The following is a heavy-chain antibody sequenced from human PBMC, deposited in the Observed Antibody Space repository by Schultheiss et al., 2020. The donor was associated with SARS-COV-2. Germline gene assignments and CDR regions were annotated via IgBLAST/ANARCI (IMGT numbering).Heavy chain of an antibody. CDR1: GGSFSGYY. D-gene: IGHD5-18*01. CDR2: IYYSGST. V-gene: IGHV4-59*01. Sequence: SETLSLTCAVYGGSFSGYYWSWIRQPPGKGLEWIGYIYYSGSTYYNPSLKSRVTISVDTSKNQFSLKLSSVTAADTAVYYCARERKGYSYGHPTEYYYGMDVWGQGTTVTVSS. J-gene: IGHJ6*02. CDR3: ARERKGYSYGHPTEYYYGMDV.